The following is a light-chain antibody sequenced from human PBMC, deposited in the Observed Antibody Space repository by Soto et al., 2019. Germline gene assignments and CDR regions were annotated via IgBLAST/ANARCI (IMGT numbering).Light chain of an antibody. CDR1: QSVTT. J-gene: IGKJ4*01. CDR2: DAS. V-gene: IGKV3-11*01. Sequence: EIVLTQTPATLSLSPGERATLSCRASQSVTTLAWYQQRPGQSPRLLIYDASSRATDIPPRFSGSGSRTDFTLSISSLEPDDFAVYYCQQRDSWPLTFGGGTRVEIK. CDR3: QQRDSWPLT.